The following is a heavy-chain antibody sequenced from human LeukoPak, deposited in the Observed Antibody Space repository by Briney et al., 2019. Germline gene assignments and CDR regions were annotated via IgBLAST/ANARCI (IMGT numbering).Heavy chain of an antibody. CDR2: IYYSGST. D-gene: IGHD5-24*01. Sequence: PSETLSLTCTVSGGSISSSSYNWGWIRQPPGKGLEWIGSIYYSGSTYYNPSLKSRVTISVDTSKNQFSLKLSSMTAADTAVYWCAGVLRVEMVVNYWGQGTLVTVSS. CDR1: GGSISSSSYN. J-gene: IGHJ4*02. CDR3: AGVLRVEMVVNY. V-gene: IGHV4-39*07.